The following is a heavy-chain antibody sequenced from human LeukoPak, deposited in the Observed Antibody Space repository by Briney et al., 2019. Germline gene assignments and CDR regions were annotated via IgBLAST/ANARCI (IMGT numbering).Heavy chain of an antibody. J-gene: IGHJ4*02. CDR1: GFTVSSNY. CDR2: IYSGGST. V-gene: IGHV3-53*01. CDR3: ASATDYYDSSGHYYTKDY. D-gene: IGHD3-22*01. Sequence: GGSLRLSCAASGFTVSSNYMSWVRQAPGKGLEWVSVIYSGGSTYYADSVKGRFTISRDNSKNTLYLQMNSLRAEDTAVYYCASATDYYDSSGHYYTKDYWGQGTLVTVSS.